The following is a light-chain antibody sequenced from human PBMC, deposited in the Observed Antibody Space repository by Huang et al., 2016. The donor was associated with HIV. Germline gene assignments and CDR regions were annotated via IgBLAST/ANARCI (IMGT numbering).Light chain of an antibody. V-gene: IGKV1-5*03. Sequence: DIQMTQSPSTLSASVGDRVTITCRASQSIGSWLAWYQQKPGKAPKLLIYKASCLESGVPSKFSGSGAGTEFTLTISSLQPDDFATFFCQQYSSFPSTFGQGTKLESK. CDR2: KAS. CDR1: QSIGSW. J-gene: IGKJ2*01. CDR3: QQYSSFPST.